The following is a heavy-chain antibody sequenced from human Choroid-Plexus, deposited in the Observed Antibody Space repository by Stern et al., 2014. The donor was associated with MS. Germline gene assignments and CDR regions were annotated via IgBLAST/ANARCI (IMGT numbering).Heavy chain of an antibody. J-gene: IGHJ5*02. CDR1: GFTFGSCA. V-gene: IGHV3-30*18. CDR3: AKDRQYLTYFFDH. CDR2: VSYDGSTK. D-gene: IGHD2/OR15-2a*01. Sequence: QVQLVQSGGGVLQPGRPLRLSCVASGFTFGSCAMHWVRQAPGKGLAWVAGVSYDGSTKYYADSVKVRFTISRDNSQNTLYMQISSLRPEDTAVYYCAKDRQYLTYFFDHWGQGALVTVSS.